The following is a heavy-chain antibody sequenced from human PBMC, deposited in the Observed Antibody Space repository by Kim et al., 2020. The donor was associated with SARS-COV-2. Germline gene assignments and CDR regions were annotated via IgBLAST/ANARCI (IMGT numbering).Heavy chain of an antibody. J-gene: IGHJ4*02. D-gene: IGHD2-15*01. V-gene: IGHV1-2*06. Sequence: ASVKVSCKASGYTFTGYYMHWVRQAPGQGLEWMGRINPNSGGTNYAQKFQGRVTMTRDTSISTAYMELSRLRSDDTAVYYCARMVYCSGGSCYGIFDYWGQGTLVTVSS. CDR2: INPNSGGT. CDR3: ARMVYCSGGSCYGIFDY. CDR1: GYTFTGYY.